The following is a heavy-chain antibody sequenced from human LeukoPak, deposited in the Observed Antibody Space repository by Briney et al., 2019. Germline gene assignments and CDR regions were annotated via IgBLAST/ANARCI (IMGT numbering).Heavy chain of an antibody. V-gene: IGHV3-7*01. CDR3: ARGLWFGEFFDY. J-gene: IGHJ4*02. D-gene: IGHD3-10*01. Sequence: PGGSLSLSCSASGFTFSGYWMGWVRQAPGKGLEWVATINPDGAEEYYVDSMKGRLTISRDNAKNSLYLQMKSLRADDTAVYYCARGLWFGEFFDYWGQGILVTVST. CDR2: INPDGAEE. CDR1: GFTFSGYW.